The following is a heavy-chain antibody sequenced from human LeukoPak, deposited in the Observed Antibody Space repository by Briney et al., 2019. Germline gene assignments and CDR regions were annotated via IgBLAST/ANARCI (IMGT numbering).Heavy chain of an antibody. V-gene: IGHV4-39*01. CDR3: ARHFSVRGALGWVRRGPYYFDY. D-gene: IGHD3-10*01. J-gene: IGHJ4*02. Sequence: PSETLSLACTVSGGSISSSSYYWGWIRQPPGKGLEWIGSIYYSGSTNYNPSLKSRVTISVDTSKNQFSLKLSSVTAADTAVYYCARHFSVRGALGWVRRGPYYFDYWGQGTLVTVSS. CDR2: IYYSGST. CDR1: GGSISSSSYY.